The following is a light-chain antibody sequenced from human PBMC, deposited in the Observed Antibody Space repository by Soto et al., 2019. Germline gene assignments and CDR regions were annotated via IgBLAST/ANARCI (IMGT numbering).Light chain of an antibody. CDR3: QQHSRSIT. V-gene: IGKV3-20*01. CDR2: GAS. CDR1: QSVSSTY. Sequence: EIVLTQSPGTLSLSPGERAIFSCRGSQSVSSTYLAWYQQTPGQAPRLLIYGASIRATAIPDRFSGSGSGTDFTLTISRLEPEDSAVYYCQQHSRSITFGGGTKVDIK. J-gene: IGKJ4*01.